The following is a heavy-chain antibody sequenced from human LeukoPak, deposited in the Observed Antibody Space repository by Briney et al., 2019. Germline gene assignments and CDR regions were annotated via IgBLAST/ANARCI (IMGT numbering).Heavy chain of an antibody. CDR3: ATPDFWSGYYNY. J-gene: IGHJ4*02. V-gene: IGHV1-69*05. Sequence: ASVTVSCTASGGTFSSYAISWVRQAPGQGLEWMGGIIPIFGTANYAQKFQGRVTITTDESTSTAYMELSSLRSEDTAVYYCATPDFWSGYYNYWGQGTLVTVSS. D-gene: IGHD3-3*01. CDR2: IIPIFGTA. CDR1: GGTFSSYA.